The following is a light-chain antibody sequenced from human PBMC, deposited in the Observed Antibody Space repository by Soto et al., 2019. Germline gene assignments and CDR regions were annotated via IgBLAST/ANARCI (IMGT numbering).Light chain of an antibody. J-gene: IGKJ2*01. Sequence: DIQMTQSPSTLPASVGDRVTITCRASQSISSWLAWYQQKPGKAPKLLIYKASSLQSGVPSRFSGSGSGTEFTLTISSLQHDDFATYSCQQYNTYSYTFGQGTKVDIK. CDR3: QQYNTYSYT. CDR2: KAS. CDR1: QSISSW. V-gene: IGKV1-5*03.